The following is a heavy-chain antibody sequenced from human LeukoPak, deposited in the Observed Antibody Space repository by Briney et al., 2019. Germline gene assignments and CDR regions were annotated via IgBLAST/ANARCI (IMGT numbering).Heavy chain of an antibody. CDR1: GFTFSSYG. J-gene: IGHJ4*02. D-gene: IGHD2-15*01. CDR2: ISYDGSNK. Sequence: PGGSLRLSCAASGFTFSSYGMHWVRQAPGKGLEWVAVISYDGSNKYYADSVKGRFTISRDNSKNTLYLQMNSLRAEDTAVYYCAKVGCSGGSCKGSLGIDYWGQGTLVTVSS. CDR3: AKVGCSGGSCKGSLGIDY. V-gene: IGHV3-30*18.